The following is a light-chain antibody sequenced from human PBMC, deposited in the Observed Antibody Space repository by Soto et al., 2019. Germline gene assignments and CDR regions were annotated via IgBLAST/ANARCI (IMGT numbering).Light chain of an antibody. CDR2: SAS. V-gene: IGKV3-15*01. Sequence: EIVMTQSPATLSASPGERVTLSCRASQSVNNNLAWYQQEPGQAPRLLMYSASTRATGIPARFSGSWSGTEFTLTISSLQSEDFAVYYCQQYNNWPRTFGQGTKVEIK. CDR3: QQYNNWPRT. J-gene: IGKJ1*01. CDR1: QSVNNN.